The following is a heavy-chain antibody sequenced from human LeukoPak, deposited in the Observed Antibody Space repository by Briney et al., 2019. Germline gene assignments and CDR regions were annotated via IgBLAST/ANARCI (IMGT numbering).Heavy chain of an antibody. D-gene: IGHD4-17*01. CDR2: INAGNGNT. J-gene: IGHJ5*02. CDR3: ARFPGYGDYGDHGFDP. V-gene: IGHV1-3*01. CDR1: GYTFTTYP. Sequence: GASVKVSCKASGYTFTTYPMHWVRQAPGQRLEWMGWINAGNGNTKYSQKFQGRVTITRDTSASTAYMELRSLRSEDTAVYYCARFPGYGDYGDHGFDPWGQGTLVTVSS.